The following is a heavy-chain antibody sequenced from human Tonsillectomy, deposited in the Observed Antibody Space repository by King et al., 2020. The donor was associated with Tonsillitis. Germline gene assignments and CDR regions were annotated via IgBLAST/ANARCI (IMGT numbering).Heavy chain of an antibody. CDR1: GGSISGGEHY. D-gene: IGHD2-15*01. J-gene: IGHJ5*02. CDR3: GRYEGGVFDP. CDR2: IYDSENT. Sequence: QLQESGPGLVKPSQTLSLTCYVSGGSISGGEHYWCWIRQHPGKGLEWIGYIYDSENTYYTPSLKSRLTISVDTSKNQFSLRLRSLTAADTAVYYCGRYEGGVFDPWGQGTLVTVSS. V-gene: IGHV4-31*03.